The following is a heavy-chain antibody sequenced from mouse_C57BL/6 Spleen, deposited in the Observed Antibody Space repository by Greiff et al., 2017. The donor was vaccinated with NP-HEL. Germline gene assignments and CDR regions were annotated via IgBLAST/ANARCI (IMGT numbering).Heavy chain of an antibody. J-gene: IGHJ1*03. CDR1: GFTFSSYA. CDR2: ISSGGDYI. V-gene: IGHV5-9-1*02. CDR3: TRGYSNYYWYFDV. D-gene: IGHD2-5*01. Sequence: DVMLVESGEGLVKPGGSLKLSCAASGFTFSSYAMSWVRQTPEKRLEWVAYISSGGDYIYYADTVKGRFTISRDNARNTLYLQMSSLKSEDTAMYYCTRGYSNYYWYFDVWGTGTTVTVSS.